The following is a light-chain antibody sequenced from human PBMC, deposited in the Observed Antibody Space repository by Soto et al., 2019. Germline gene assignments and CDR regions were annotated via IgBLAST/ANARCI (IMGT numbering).Light chain of an antibody. V-gene: IGLV2-14*03. CDR1: RTDVADGYDY. Sequence: QSALTQPASVSGSPGQSIAISCTGVRTDVADGYDYVSWYQQHPGQAPQLIIYDVSNRPSGVSDRFSGSKSGNTASLTISGLQAEDEAEYYCTSYTSSTPFYVLGTGTKLTVL. J-gene: IGLJ1*01. CDR3: TSYTSSTPFYV. CDR2: DVS.